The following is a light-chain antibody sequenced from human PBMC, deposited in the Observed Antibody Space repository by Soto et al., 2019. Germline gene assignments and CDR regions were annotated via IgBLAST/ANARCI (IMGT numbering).Light chain of an antibody. J-gene: IGLJ3*02. CDR2: TDS. V-gene: IGLV1-44*01. CDR1: SSNIGSNT. CDR3: AAWDDSLMGV. Sequence: QSVLTQPPSASGTPGQRVTISCSGSSSNIGSNTVNWYQQLPGMAPKLLIYTDSQRPSGVPDRFSGSKSGTSASLAISGLQSEDEADYYCAAWDDSLMGVFGGGTKVTVL.